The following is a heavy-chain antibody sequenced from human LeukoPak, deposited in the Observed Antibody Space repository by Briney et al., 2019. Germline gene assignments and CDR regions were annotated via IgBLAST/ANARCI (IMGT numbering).Heavy chain of an antibody. Sequence: ASVKVSCKASGYTFTSYGISWVRQAPGQGLEWMGWISAYNGNTNYAQKFQGRVTITTDESTSTAYMELSSLRSEDTAVYYCARAIVVVPASPFDYWGQGTLVAVSS. CDR3: ARAIVVVPASPFDY. V-gene: IGHV1-18*01. CDR2: ISAYNGNT. CDR1: GYTFTSYG. D-gene: IGHD2-2*01. J-gene: IGHJ4*02.